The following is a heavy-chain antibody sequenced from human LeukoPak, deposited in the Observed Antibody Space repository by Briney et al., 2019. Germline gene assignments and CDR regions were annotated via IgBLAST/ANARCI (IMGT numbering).Heavy chain of an antibody. CDR2: VYYRGST. V-gene: IGHV4-39*07. J-gene: IGHJ5*02. CDR3: ARDYCSGGACFGRWFDP. D-gene: IGHD2-8*02. Sequence: SETLSLTCTVSGGSIGSIDSYWGWIRQPPGKGLEWIGRVYYRGSTLFNPSLKSRVSLSVDTSKNQFSLKMTSMSAADTAVYYCARDYCSGGACFGRWFDPWGQGTLVTVSS. CDR1: GGSIGSIDSY.